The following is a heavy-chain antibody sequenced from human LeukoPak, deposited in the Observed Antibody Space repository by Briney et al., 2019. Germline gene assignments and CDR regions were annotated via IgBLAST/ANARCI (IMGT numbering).Heavy chain of an antibody. D-gene: IGHD1-7*01. CDR1: GYTFTGYY. CDR3: ARDEELRGFDA. V-gene: IGHV1-2*02. CDR2: INPNSGGT. Sequence: ASVKVSCKASGYTFTGYYMHWVRPAPGQGLEWMGWINPNSGGTNYAQKFQGRVTMTRDTSISTAYMELSRLSSDDTAVYYCARDEELRGFDAWGQGTLVTVSS. J-gene: IGHJ5*02.